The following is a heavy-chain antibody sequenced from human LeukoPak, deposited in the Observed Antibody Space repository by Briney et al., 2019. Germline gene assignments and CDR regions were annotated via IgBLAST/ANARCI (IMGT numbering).Heavy chain of an antibody. CDR2: IYSGGST. CDR1: GFTVSSNY. D-gene: IGHD2-21*02. Sequence: GGSLRLSCAASGFTVSSNYMSWVRQAPGKGLEWVSVIYSGGSTYYADSVKGRFTISRDNSKNTLYLQMNSLRAEDMAVYYCASHCGGDCYSGFDYWGQGTLVTVSS. J-gene: IGHJ4*02. CDR3: ASHCGGDCYSGFDY. V-gene: IGHV3-66*04.